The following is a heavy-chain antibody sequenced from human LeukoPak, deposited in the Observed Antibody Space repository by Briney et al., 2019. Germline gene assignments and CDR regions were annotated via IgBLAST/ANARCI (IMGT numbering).Heavy chain of an antibody. D-gene: IGHD2-8*01. CDR2: IKHDESEK. CDR3: ARGLMGY. V-gene: IGHV3-7*01. Sequence: GGSLRLSCAASGFSFNSDWMDWVRQAPGKGLEWVANIKHDESEKNYLDSVKGRFTISRDNAKNTLYLQMNSLRAEDTAVYYCARGLMGYWGQGTLVTVSS. CDR1: GFSFNSDW. J-gene: IGHJ4*02.